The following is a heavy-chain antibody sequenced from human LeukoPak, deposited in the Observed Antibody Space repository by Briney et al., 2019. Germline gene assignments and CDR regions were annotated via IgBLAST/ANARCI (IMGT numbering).Heavy chain of an antibody. J-gene: IGHJ4*02. V-gene: IGHV1-2*02. D-gene: IGHD4-23*01. CDR1: GYTFTGYY. CDR2: INPNSGGT. Sequence: ASVKVSYKASGYTFTGYYMHWVQQAPGQGLEWMGWINPNSGGTNYAQKFQGRVTMTRDTSISTAYMELSRLRSDDTAVYYCAREHYGGNDYWGQGTLVTVSS. CDR3: AREHYGGNDY.